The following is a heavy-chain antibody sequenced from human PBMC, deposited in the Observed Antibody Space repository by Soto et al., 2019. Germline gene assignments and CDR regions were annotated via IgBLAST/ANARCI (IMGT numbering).Heavy chain of an antibody. V-gene: IGHV3-21*01. CDR1: GFTFSSYS. CDR3: ARVGLLWFGESAAFYYYYYMDV. Sequence: PGGSLRLSCAASGFTFSSYSMNWVRQAPGKGLEWVSSISSSSSYIYYADSVKGRFTISRDNAKNSLYLQMNSLRAEDTAVYYCARVGLLWFGESAAFYYYYYMDVWGKGTTVTVS. D-gene: IGHD3-10*01. J-gene: IGHJ6*03. CDR2: ISSSSSYI.